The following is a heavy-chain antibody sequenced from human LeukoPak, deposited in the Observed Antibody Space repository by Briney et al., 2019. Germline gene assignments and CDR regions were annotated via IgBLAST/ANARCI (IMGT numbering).Heavy chain of an antibody. V-gene: IGHV4-59*12. J-gene: IGHJ4*02. CDR3: ARVSSAGIWDY. Sequence: PSETLSLTCTVSGGSISSYYWSWIRQPPGKGLEWIGYIYYSGSTNYNPSLKSRVTMSVDTSKNQFSLKLSSVTAADTAVYYCARVSSAGIWDYWGQGTLVTVSS. D-gene: IGHD6-19*01. CDR1: GGSISSYY. CDR2: IYYSGST.